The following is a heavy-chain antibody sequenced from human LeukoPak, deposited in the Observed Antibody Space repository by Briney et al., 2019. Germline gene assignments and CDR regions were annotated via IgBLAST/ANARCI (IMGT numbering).Heavy chain of an antibody. Sequence: ASVKVSCKASGYTFTGYYMHWVRQAPGQGLEWMGWINPNSGGTNYAQKFQGRVTMTRDTSISTAYMELSRLRSDDTAVYYCARVIDGYNSLRLINWFDPWGQGTLVTDSS. CDR1: GYTFTGYY. D-gene: IGHD5-24*01. J-gene: IGHJ5*02. CDR3: ARVIDGYNSLRLINWFDP. CDR2: INPNSGGT. V-gene: IGHV1-2*02.